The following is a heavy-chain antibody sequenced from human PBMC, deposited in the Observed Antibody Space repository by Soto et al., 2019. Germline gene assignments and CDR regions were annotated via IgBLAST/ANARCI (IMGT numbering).Heavy chain of an antibody. J-gene: IGHJ5*02. D-gene: IGHD3-10*01. V-gene: IGHV2-5*01. CDR1: GFSLTTGGLG. CDR3: SHRRVHSGMSFDP. Sequence: QITLKESGPTLVKPTQTLTLTCTFSGFSLTTGGLGVAWLRQPPGMALEWLAEIYWNTERNYSPSLSDRATITSDTSKTQMVLTVTNVHPVYKCTYDYSHRRVHSGMSFDPWGQGILVTVSS. CDR2: IYWNTER.